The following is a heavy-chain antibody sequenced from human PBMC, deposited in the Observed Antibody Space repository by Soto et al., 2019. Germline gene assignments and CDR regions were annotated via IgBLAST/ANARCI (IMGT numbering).Heavy chain of an antibody. CDR2: LAGDGGSP. Sequence: PGVSMRLSCGCSRVTLSEYAVTLARNTPRKRLKWVSALAGDGGSPNYADPVKIRFTVSRENSKSTVYLQMDSLRAEDTAVYYCVTDSIHRKGFYARLDICGEGRVV. CDR1: RVTLSEYA. J-gene: IGHJ3*02. CDR3: VTDSIHRKGFYARLDI. V-gene: IGHV3-23*01. D-gene: IGHD6-6*01.